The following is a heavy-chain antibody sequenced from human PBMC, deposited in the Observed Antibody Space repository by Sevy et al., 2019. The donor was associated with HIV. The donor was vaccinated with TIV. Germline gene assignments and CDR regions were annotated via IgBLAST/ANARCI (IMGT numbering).Heavy chain of an antibody. CDR2: ISYHGRDK. CDR3: AKDFTGYNGMDV. D-gene: IGHD3-9*01. Sequence: GSLRLSCAASGFTFYTYGMHWVRQAPGKGLEWVAVISYHGRDKFYGDSVEGRFTISRDNSKKMLYLQMNSLRAEDTAVYYCAKDFTGYNGMDVWGQGTMVTVSS. J-gene: IGHJ6*02. CDR1: GFTFYTYG. V-gene: IGHV3-30*18.